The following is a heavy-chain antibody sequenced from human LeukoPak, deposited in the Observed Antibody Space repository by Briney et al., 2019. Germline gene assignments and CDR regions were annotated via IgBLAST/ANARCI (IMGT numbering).Heavy chain of an antibody. CDR1: GFTFDDYA. CDR2: ISWNSGSI. CDR3: ARDHSSSWRDAFDI. J-gene: IGHJ3*02. D-gene: IGHD6-13*01. Sequence: GRSLRLSCAASGFTFDDYAMHWVRQAPGKGLEWVSGISWNSGSIGYADSVKGRFTISRDNAKNSLYLQMNSLRAEDTALYYCARDHSSSWRDAFDIWGQGTMVTVSS. V-gene: IGHV3-9*01.